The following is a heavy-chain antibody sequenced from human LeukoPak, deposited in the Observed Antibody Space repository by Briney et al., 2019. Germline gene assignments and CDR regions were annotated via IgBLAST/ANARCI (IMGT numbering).Heavy chain of an antibody. CDR1: GFTFSNAW. D-gene: IGHD1-26*01. V-gene: IGHV3-7*01. Sequence: AGGSLRLSCAASGFTFSNAWMSWVRQAPGKGLEWVANIKQDGSEKYYVDSVKGRFTISRDNAKNSLYLQMNSLRAEDTAVYYCASVKPWELLADGAFDIWGQGTMVTVSS. J-gene: IGHJ3*02. CDR3: ASVKPWELLADGAFDI. CDR2: IKQDGSEK.